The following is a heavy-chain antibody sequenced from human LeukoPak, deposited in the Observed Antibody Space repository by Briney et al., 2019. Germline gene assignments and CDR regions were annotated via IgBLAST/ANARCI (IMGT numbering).Heavy chain of an antibody. Sequence: GASVKVSCKASGGTFSSYAISWVRQAPGQGLEWMGRIIPIFGTANYAQKFQGRVTITTDESTSTAYMELSSLRSEDTAVYYCARATFSDEFMFDYWGQGTLVTVSS. CDR3: ARATFSDEFMFDY. J-gene: IGHJ4*02. CDR1: GGTFSSYA. V-gene: IGHV1-69*05. CDR2: IIPIFGTA. D-gene: IGHD2/OR15-2a*01.